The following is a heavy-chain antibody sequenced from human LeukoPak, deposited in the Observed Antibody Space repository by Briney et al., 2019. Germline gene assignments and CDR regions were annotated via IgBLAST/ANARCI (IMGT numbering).Heavy chain of an antibody. CDR3: ARDVLGMSGVWFFDL. CDR1: GDSISTNC. V-gene: IGHV4-4*07. J-gene: IGHJ2*01. D-gene: IGHD7-27*01. Sequence: SETLSLTCAVSGDSISTNCWTWVRQPAGKGLEWMGCVCTSGITNYNPSLESRVTMSLDTSKKQFSLRLSPVTASDAAVYYCARDVLGMSGVWFFDLWGRGTLVSVSS. CDR2: VCTSGIT.